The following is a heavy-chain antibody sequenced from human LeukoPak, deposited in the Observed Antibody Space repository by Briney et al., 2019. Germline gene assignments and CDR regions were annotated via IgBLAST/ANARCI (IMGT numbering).Heavy chain of an antibody. D-gene: IGHD1-7*01. J-gene: IGHJ6*03. CDR3: AKRRGLELLYYYYMDV. Sequence: GGSLRLSCAASGFTFSSYAMSWVRQAPGEGLEWVSAISGSGGSTYYADSVKGRFTISRDNSKNTLYLQMNSLRAEDTAVYYCAKRRGLELLYYYYMDVWGKGTTVTISS. V-gene: IGHV3-23*01. CDR2: ISGSGGST. CDR1: GFTFSSYA.